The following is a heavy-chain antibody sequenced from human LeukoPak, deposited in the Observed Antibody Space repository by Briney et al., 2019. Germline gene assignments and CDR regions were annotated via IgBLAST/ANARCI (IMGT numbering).Heavy chain of an antibody. Sequence: PGGSLRLSCAASGFTFSSYDMHWVRQAPGKGLEWVALISYDGSNKYYADSVKGRFTISRDSSTNTLYLQMISLGAEETAVDYCAKGHSSGWYLDSWGQGTLATVSS. J-gene: IGHJ4*02. D-gene: IGHD6-19*01. V-gene: IGHV3-30*18. CDR2: ISYDGSNK. CDR1: GFTFSSYD. CDR3: AKGHSSGWYLDS.